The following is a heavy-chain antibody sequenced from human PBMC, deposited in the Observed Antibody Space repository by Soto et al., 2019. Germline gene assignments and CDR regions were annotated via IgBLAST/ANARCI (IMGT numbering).Heavy chain of an antibody. CDR3: ARSDYGSGLPYN. CDR2: IFYSGST. J-gene: IGHJ4*02. V-gene: IGHV4-31*03. Sequence: QVQLQESGPGLVKPSQTLSLTCTVSGDSINSDRYYWTWIRQHPGKHLEWIGYIFYSGSTYYNPSLKSRITISVDTSQHHFSLKLNSVTAADTAIYYCARSDYGSGLPYNWGQGTLVTVSS. D-gene: IGHD3-10*01. CDR1: GDSINSDRYY.